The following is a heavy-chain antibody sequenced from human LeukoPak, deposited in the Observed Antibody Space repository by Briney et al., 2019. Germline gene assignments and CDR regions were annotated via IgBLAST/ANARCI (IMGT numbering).Heavy chain of an antibody. Sequence: GGSLRLSCAASGFTFSDYYMSWIRQAPGKGLEWVSYISSSGSTICYADSVKGRFTISRDNAKNSLYLQMNSLRAEDTAVYYCARDPTADLAEYFQHWGQGTLVTVSS. D-gene: IGHD4-17*01. CDR1: GFTFSDYY. J-gene: IGHJ1*01. CDR3: ARDPTADLAEYFQH. V-gene: IGHV3-11*01. CDR2: ISSSGSTI.